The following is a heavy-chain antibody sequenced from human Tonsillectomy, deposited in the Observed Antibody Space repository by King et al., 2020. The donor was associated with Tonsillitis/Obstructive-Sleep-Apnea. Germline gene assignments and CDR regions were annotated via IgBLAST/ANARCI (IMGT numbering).Heavy chain of an antibody. V-gene: IGHV4-39*01. CDR2: IFYTGST. J-gene: IGHJ4*02. CDR1: GGSISSSSYY. CDR3: AGGAGGY. Sequence: QLQESGPGLVKPAETLSLTCTVSGGSISSSSYYWGWIRQPPGKGLEWIGSIFYTGSTYYNPSLKSRVTISVDTSTNQFSLKLSSVTAADTAVYYCAGGAGGYWGQGTLVTVSS. D-gene: IGHD3-10*01.